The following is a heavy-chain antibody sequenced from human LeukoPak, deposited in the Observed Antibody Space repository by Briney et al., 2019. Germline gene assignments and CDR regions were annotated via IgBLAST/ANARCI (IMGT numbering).Heavy chain of an antibody. CDR2: IYSGGNT. Sequence: PGGSLRLSCAASGFTVSSNYMSWVRQAPGKGLEWVSVIYSGGNTYYADSVKGRFTISRDNSKNTLYLQMNTLRAEDTGVYYCARGYYGDYSGGYYFDYWRQGTLVTVSS. CDR1: GFTVSSNY. V-gene: IGHV3-53*01. D-gene: IGHD4-17*01. CDR3: ARGYYGDYSGGYYFDY. J-gene: IGHJ4*02.